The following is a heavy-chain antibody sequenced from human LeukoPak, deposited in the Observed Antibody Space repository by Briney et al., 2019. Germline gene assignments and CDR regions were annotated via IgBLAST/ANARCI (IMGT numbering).Heavy chain of an antibody. D-gene: IGHD6-13*01. CDR2: IYHSGST. CDR3: ARGGGYSIPRYGMDV. Sequence: SETLSLTCAVSGGSISSGGYSWSWIRQPPGKGLEWIGYIYHSGSTNYNPSLKSRVTISVDTSKNQFSLKLSSVTAADTAVYYCARGGGYSIPRYGMDVWGQGTTVTVSS. CDR1: GGSISSGGYS. J-gene: IGHJ6*02. V-gene: IGHV4-30-2*01.